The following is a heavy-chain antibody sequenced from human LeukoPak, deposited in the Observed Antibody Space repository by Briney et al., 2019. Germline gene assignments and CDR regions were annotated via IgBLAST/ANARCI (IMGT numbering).Heavy chain of an antibody. V-gene: IGHV3-66*01. CDR2: IYSTGGK. CDR1: EFTVSTNY. D-gene: IGHD6-19*01. J-gene: IGHJ4*02. CDR3: ARGSDGWFAFDY. Sequence: PGGSLRLSCAASEFTVSTNYMSWVRQALGKGLEWVSIIYSTGGKYYADSVKGRFTISRDNSKHTLYLQMNSLRGEDTAVYYCARGSDGWFAFDYWGQGILVTVSS.